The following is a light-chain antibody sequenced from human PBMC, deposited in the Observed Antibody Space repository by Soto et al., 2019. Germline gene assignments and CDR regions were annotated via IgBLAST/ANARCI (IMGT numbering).Light chain of an antibody. CDR2: DAS. CDR3: QQRNSWPLT. V-gene: IGKV3-11*01. J-gene: IGKJ4*01. CDR1: QNVGGY. Sequence: EIVLTQSPATLSLSPGERATLSCRASQNVGGYLAWYQQKPGQAPWLLISDASNRAAGIPARFSGIGSGTDFTLTISSLEPEDFAVYYCQQRNSWPLTFGGGTKVEIK.